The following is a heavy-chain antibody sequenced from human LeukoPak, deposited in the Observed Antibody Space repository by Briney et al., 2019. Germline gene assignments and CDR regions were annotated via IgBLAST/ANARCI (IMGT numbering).Heavy chain of an antibody. Sequence: ASVKVSCKASRYTFTGYYMHWVRQAPGQGLEWMGWINPNSGGTNYAQKFQGRVTMTRDTSISTAYMELSRLRSDDTAVYYCARVADGMGGSSYYYYGMDVWGQGTTVTVSS. CDR3: ARVADGMGGSSYYYYGMDV. V-gene: IGHV1-2*02. CDR2: INPNSGGT. CDR1: RYTFTGYY. J-gene: IGHJ6*02. D-gene: IGHD6-13*01.